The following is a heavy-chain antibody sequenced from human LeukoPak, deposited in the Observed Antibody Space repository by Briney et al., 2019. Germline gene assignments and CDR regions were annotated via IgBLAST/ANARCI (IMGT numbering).Heavy chain of an antibody. J-gene: IGHJ4*02. CDR2: IYYSGST. D-gene: IGHD2-2*01. Sequence: SGTLSLTCTVSGGSISSSSYYWGWIRQPPGKGLEWIGSIYYSGSTYYNPSLKSRVTISVDTSKNQFSLKLSSVTAADTAVYYCASGVVPAYLDYWGQGTLVTVSS. CDR1: GGSISSSSYY. V-gene: IGHV4-39*01. CDR3: ASGVVPAYLDY.